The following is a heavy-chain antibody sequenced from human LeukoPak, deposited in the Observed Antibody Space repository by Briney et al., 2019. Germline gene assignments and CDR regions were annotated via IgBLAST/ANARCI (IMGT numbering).Heavy chain of an antibody. CDR1: GSRLMDYW. V-gene: IGHV5-51*01. J-gene: IGHJ6*02. CDR3: ATHPTYGRSSTAGYTSYYYYGMDV. D-gene: IGHD2-2*01. Sequence: GESLQISCQGSGSRLMDYWIGGVRPVRGKGPEWMGIIFPRDSVTKYNPSFQSQVTISLDKCINTAYVQWSCPQASNTALYYCATHPTYGRSSTAGYTSYYYYGMDVWGHGTPVTVSS. CDR2: IFPRDSVT.